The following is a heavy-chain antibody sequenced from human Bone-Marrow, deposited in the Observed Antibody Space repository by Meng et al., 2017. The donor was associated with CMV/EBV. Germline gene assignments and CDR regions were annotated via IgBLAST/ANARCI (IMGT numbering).Heavy chain of an antibody. V-gene: IGHV3-20*01. CDR3: ARVRSPAYGDYYYGMDV. CDR2: INWNGGST. Sequence: GASLKISCAASGFTFDDYGMSWVRQAPGKGLEWVSGINWNGGSTGYADSVKGRFTISRDNAKNSLYLQMNSLRAEDTALYHCARVRSPAYGDYYYGMDVWGQGTTVTVSS. J-gene: IGHJ6*02. CDR1: GFTFDDYG. D-gene: IGHD3-10*01.